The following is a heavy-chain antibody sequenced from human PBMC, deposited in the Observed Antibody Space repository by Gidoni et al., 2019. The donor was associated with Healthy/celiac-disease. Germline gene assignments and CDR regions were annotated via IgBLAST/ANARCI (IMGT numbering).Heavy chain of an antibody. D-gene: IGHD3-3*01. CDR3: ARGFWSGSHGMDV. Sequence: QVTLKESGPALVNPTQTLTLTCPFSGFPLSTSGMRVSWSRQPPGKALEWLARIDWDDDKFYSTSLKTRLTISKDTSKNQVVLTMTNMDPVDTATYYCARGFWSGSHGMDVWGQGTTVTVSS. CDR2: IDWDDDK. CDR1: GFPLSTSGMR. V-gene: IGHV2-70*04. J-gene: IGHJ6*02.